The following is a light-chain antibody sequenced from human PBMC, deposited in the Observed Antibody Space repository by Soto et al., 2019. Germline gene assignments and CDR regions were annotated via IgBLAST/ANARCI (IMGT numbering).Light chain of an antibody. CDR1: SSDVGSYNL. Sequence: QSALTQPASVSGSPGQSITISCTGTSSDVGSYNLVSWYQHHPGKAPKLMIYEASKRPSGVSNRFSGSKSGNTASLTISGLQAEDEADYYCCSYVGSSTFGVLFGGGTKLTVL. V-gene: IGLV2-23*02. J-gene: IGLJ2*01. CDR3: CSYVGSSTFGVL. CDR2: EAS.